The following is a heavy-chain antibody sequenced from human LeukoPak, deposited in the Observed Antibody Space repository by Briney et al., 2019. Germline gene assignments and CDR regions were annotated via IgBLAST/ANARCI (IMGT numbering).Heavy chain of an antibody. J-gene: IGHJ5*02. CDR1: GYTVTGYY. CDR2: INPNSGGT. CDR3: ARGLPPYCSSTSCYGPNNWFDP. D-gene: IGHD2-2*01. V-gene: IGHV1-2*02. Sequence: GASVKVSCKASGYTVTGYYMHWVRQAPGQGLEWMGWINPNSGGTNYAQKFQGRGTMTRDTSISTAYMELSRLRSDDTAVYYCARGLPPYCSSTSCYGPNNWFDPWGQGTLVTVSS.